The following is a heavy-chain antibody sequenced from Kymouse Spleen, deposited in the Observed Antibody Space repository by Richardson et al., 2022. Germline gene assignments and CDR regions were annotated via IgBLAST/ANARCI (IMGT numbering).Heavy chain of an antibody. V-gene: IGHV4-34*01. CDR2: INHSGST. Sequence: QVQLQQWGAGLLKPSETLSLTCAVYGGSFSGYYWSWIRQPPGKGLEWIGEINHSGSTNYNPSLKSRVTISVDTSKNQFSLKLSSVTAADTAVYYCARGREVRGVIPFDYWGQGTLVTVSS. D-gene: IGHD3-10*01. CDR3: ARGREVRGVIPFDY. J-gene: IGHJ4*02. CDR1: GGSFSGYY.